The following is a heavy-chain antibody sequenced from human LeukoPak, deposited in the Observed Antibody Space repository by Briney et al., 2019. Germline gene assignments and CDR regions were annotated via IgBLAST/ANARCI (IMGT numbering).Heavy chain of an antibody. J-gene: IGHJ4*02. CDR3: AREYTLYRSGWFLDY. Sequence: KSSETLSLTCSVSGDSSTNSIYYWGWIRQPPGKGLEWIGSIDYSGSTYYNPSLKSRATISIDTSKNQFSLRLSSVTAADTAMYYCAREYTLYRSGWFLDYWGQGTVVTVSS. D-gene: IGHD6-19*01. V-gene: IGHV4-39*07. CDR1: GDSSTNSIYY. CDR2: IDYSGST.